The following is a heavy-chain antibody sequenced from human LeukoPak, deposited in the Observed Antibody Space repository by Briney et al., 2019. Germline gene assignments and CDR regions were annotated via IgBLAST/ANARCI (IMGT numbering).Heavy chain of an antibody. J-gene: IGHJ4*02. V-gene: IGHV3-30*02. CDR2: IRYDGSNK. Sequence: PGGSLRLSCAASQFTFNAHGMHWVRQAPGKGLEWVAYIRYDGSNKYYADSVKGRFTISRDNSKNTLSLKMNSLRPKDTAVYYCARDRSYCFDYWGQGTLVTVSS. CDR1: QFTFNAHG. D-gene: IGHD6-13*01. CDR3: ARDRSYCFDY.